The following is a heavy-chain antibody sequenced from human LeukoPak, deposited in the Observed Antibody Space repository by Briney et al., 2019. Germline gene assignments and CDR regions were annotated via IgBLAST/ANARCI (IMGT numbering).Heavy chain of an antibody. D-gene: IGHD1-26*01. CDR2: FKHSGNT. CDR3: ARAGSGSYILYYFDY. CDR1: GGSFSGYY. J-gene: IGHJ4*02. V-gene: IGHV4-34*01. Sequence: PETLSLTCAVYGGSFSGYYWSWIRQPPGKGLEWIGEFKHSGNTNYNPSLKRRVTISVDKSKNQFSLTLSSVTAADTAVYYCARAGSGSYILYYFDYWGQGTLVTVSS.